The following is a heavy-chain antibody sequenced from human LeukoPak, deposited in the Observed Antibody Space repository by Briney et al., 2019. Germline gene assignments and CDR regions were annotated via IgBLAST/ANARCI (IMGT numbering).Heavy chain of an antibody. CDR2: ISPSDGGT. J-gene: IGHJ4*02. D-gene: IGHD5-12*01. Sequence: ASVKVSCKASGYIFTTYNIHWVRQAPGQGLEWMGMISPSDGGTNYAQRFQGRVTMTRDTSTTTVYMDLSSLGSADTAVYYCAREFRGGYFVCWGQGGLVTVSA. CDR3: AREFRGGYFVC. V-gene: IGHV1-46*01. CDR1: GYIFTTYN.